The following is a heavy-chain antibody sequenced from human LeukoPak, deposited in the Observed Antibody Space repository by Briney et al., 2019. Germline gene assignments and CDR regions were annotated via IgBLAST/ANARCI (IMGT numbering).Heavy chain of an antibody. Sequence: GGSLRLSCAASGFTFSPYGMHWVRQAPGKGLEWVALISYDGNDKYYADSVKGRFTISRDNSKNTLYLQMNSLRAEDTAVYYCAGAMVQPPDYFDYWGQGTLVTVSS. CDR2: ISYDGNDK. CDR1: GFTFSPYG. J-gene: IGHJ4*02. V-gene: IGHV3-30*03. D-gene: IGHD3-10*01. CDR3: AGAMVQPPDYFDY.